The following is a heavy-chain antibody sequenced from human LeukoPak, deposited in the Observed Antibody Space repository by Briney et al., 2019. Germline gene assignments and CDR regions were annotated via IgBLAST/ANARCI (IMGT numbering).Heavy chain of an antibody. CDR3: ARGRYYGSGSYYRGAFDI. J-gene: IGHJ3*02. D-gene: IGHD3-10*01. CDR2: IYYSGST. V-gene: IGHV4-59*01. Sequence: PSETLSLTCTVSGGSISSYYWSWIRQPPGKGLEWIGYIYYSGSTNCNPSLKSRVTISVDTSKNQFSLKLSFVTAADTAVYYCARGRYYGSGSYYRGAFDIWGQGTMVTVSS. CDR1: GGSISSYY.